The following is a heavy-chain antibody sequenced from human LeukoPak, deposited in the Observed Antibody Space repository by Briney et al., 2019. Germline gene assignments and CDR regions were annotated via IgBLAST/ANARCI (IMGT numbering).Heavy chain of an antibody. Sequence: SETLSLTCAVYGGSFSGYYWGWIRQPPGKGLEWIGEINHSGSTNYNPSLKSRVTISVDTSKNQFSLKLSSVTAADTAVYYCARGGLAYYKNWFDPWGQGTLVTVSS. CDR3: ARGGLAYYKNWFDP. D-gene: IGHD3-10*01. V-gene: IGHV4-34*01. J-gene: IGHJ5*02. CDR1: GGSFSGYY. CDR2: INHSGST.